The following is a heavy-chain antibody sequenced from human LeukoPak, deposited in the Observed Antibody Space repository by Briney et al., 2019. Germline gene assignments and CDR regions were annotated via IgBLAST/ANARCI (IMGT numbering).Heavy chain of an antibody. CDR2: IRYDGSNK. Sequence: GGSLRLSCAASGFTFSSYVMHWVRQAPGKGLEWVAFIRYDGSNKYYADSVKGRFTISRDNAKNSLYLQMNSLRAEDTAVYYCARDVRRLHDYWGQGTLVTVSS. J-gene: IGHJ4*02. D-gene: IGHD5-24*01. V-gene: IGHV3-30*02. CDR3: ARDVRRLHDY. CDR1: GFTFSSYV.